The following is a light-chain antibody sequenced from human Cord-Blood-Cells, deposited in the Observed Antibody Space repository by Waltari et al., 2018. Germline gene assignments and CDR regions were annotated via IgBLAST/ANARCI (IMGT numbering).Light chain of an antibody. CDR2: RNN. CDR3: AAWDDSLSGYV. J-gene: IGLJ1*01. Sequence: QSVLTQPPSASGTPGQRVTIPCSGSSSNIGSNYVYWYQQLPGTAPKPLIHRNNQRPSGVPDRFSGSKSGTSASLAISGLRSEDEADYYCAAWDDSLSGYVFGTGTKVTVL. CDR1: SSNIGSNY. V-gene: IGLV1-47*01.